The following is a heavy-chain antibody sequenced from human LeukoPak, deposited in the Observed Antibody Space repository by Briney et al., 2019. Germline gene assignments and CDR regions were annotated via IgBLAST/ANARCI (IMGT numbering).Heavy chain of an antibody. Sequence: PSETLSLTCTVSGGSISSSGYYWGWIRQPPGKGLEWIGSIYSSGNTYYNPSLKSRVTISVDTSKNQFSLKLSSVTAADTAVYYCARDLGSSWYSFDYWGQGTLVTVSS. CDR2: IYSSGNT. D-gene: IGHD6-13*01. CDR1: GGSISSSGYY. J-gene: IGHJ4*02. CDR3: ARDLGSSWYSFDY. V-gene: IGHV4-39*07.